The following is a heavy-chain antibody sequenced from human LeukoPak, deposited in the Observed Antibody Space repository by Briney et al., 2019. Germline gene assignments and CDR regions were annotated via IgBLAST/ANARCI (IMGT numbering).Heavy chain of an antibody. CDR2: IRYDGSNK. V-gene: IGHV3-30*02. D-gene: IGHD1-26*01. Sequence: PGGSLRLSCAASGFTFSSYGMHWVRQAPGKGLEWVAFIRYDGSNKYYADSVKGRFTISRDNSKSTLYLQMNSLRAEDTAVYYCAKDRVYSGSYDYWGQGTLVTVSS. CDR1: GFTFSSYG. CDR3: AKDRVYSGSYDY. J-gene: IGHJ4*02.